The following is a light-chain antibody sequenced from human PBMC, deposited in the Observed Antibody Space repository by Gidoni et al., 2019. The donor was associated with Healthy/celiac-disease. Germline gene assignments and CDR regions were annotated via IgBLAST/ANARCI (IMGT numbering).Light chain of an antibody. CDR2: LGA. J-gene: IGKJ4*01. Sequence: DIVMTQSPLSLPVTPGEPASIACRSSQSLLHSNGYNYLDWYLQKPGQSPQLLIYLGANRASGVPDRFSGSGSGKDFTLKIRRVEAEDVGVYYCMQALQTPLTFGGGKKVEIK. CDR1: QSLLHSNGYNY. CDR3: MQALQTPLT. V-gene: IGKV2-28*01.